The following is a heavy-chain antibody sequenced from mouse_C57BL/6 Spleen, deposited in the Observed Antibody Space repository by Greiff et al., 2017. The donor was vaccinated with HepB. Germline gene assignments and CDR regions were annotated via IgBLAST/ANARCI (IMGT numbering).Heavy chain of an antibody. D-gene: IGHD1-1*01. V-gene: IGHV1-85*01. Sequence: VQLQQSGPELVKPGASVKLSCKASGYTFTSYDITWVKQRPGQGLEWIGLIYPRDGSTKYNEKFKGKATLTVDTSSSTAYMGLHSLTSEDSAVYFCAHYYGSGFYAMDYWGQGTSVTVSS. CDR1: GYTFTSYD. CDR2: IYPRDGST. J-gene: IGHJ4*01. CDR3: AHYYGSGFYAMDY.